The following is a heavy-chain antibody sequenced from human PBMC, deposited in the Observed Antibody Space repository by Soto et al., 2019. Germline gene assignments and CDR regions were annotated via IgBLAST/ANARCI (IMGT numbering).Heavy chain of an antibody. CDR3: AKDHNTYDSSGATVY. CDR1: VFTFRNYA. V-gene: IGHV3-30-3*01. J-gene: IGHJ4*02. CDR2: ISYDGNNK. Sequence: PGWSLRLSCAASVFTFRNYAMHWVRQATGKGLEWVAVISYDGNNKYYAVTVKGRLTISRDNSKNTLFLQMNSLSAEDTAVYYCAKDHNTYDSSGATVYWGQGT. D-gene: IGHD3-22*01.